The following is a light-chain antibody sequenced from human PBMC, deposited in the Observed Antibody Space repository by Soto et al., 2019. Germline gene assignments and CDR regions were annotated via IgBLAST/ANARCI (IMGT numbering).Light chain of an antibody. CDR3: QQYNNWPPIT. CDR2: GAS. Sequence: EIVMTQSPATLSVSPGERATLSCRASQNVNSNIAWYQQKPGQAPRLLIYGASPRATGIPARFSGSGSGTDFSLTITSLQSEDFAVYYCQQYNNWPPITFGPGTDWRL. J-gene: IGKJ5*01. V-gene: IGKV3-15*01. CDR1: QNVNSN.